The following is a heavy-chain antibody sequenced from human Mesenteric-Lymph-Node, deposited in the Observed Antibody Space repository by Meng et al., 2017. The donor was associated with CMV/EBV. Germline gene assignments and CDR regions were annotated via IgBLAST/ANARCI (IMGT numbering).Heavy chain of an antibody. CDR3: ARDDIAVADTSLDY. D-gene: IGHD6-19*01. V-gene: IGHV3-48*01. CDR2: IGKSDSPT. CDR1: GFTFSSYG. J-gene: IGHJ4*02. Sequence: GGSLRLSCVASGFTFSSYGMNWVRQTPGKGLEWVAYIGKSDSPTYYADSVKGRFIISRDNSKNSLYLQMNSLRAEDTAVYYCARDDIAVADTSLDYWGQGTLVTVSS.